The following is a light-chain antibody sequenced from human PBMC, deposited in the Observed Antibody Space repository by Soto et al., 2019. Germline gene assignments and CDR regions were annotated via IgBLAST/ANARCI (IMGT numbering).Light chain of an antibody. CDR1: SSDVGGYNY. Sequence: QSVLTQPASVSGSPGQSITISCTGTSSDVGGYNYVSWYQQHPGKAPKLMIYEVSNRPSGVSNRFSGSKSGNTASLTISGLQAEDEADCYCSSYTSSNTLVVFGTGTKVTVL. V-gene: IGLV2-14*01. CDR3: SSYTSSNTLVV. CDR2: EVS. J-gene: IGLJ1*01.